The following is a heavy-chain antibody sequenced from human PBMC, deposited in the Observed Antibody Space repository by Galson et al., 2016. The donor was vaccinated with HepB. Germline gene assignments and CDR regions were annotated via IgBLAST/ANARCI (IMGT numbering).Heavy chain of an antibody. D-gene: IGHD6-13*01. J-gene: IGHJ4*02. V-gene: IGHV5-51*01. CDR1: GYTFTSYW. Sequence: QSGAEVKRPGESLTISCKGSGYTFTSYWIAWVRQMPGKGLEWMGIIYPGDSDTKYSPSFQGQVTISADKSISTAYLQWSSLKAADTAMYYCARTVSIAAAGGADYWGQGTLVTVSS. CDR3: ARTVSIAAAGGADY. CDR2: IYPGDSDT.